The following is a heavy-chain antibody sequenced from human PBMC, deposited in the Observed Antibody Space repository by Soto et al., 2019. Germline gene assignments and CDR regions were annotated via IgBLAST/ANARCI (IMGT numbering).Heavy chain of an antibody. CDR2: ISWNRGSI. CDR1: GFTFDDYA. J-gene: IGHJ4*02. Sequence: EVQLVESGGGLVQPGRSLRLSCAASGFTFDDYAMHWVRQAPGKGLEWVSGISWNRGSIGYADSVKGRFTISRDNAKNSLYLQMNSLRAEDTALYYCAKDRSYDILTGYFDYWGQGTLVTVSS. D-gene: IGHD3-9*01. CDR3: AKDRSYDILTGYFDY. V-gene: IGHV3-9*01.